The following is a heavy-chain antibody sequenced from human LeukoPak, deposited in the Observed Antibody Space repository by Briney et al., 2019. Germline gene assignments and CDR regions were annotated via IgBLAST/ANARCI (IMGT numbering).Heavy chain of an antibody. J-gene: IGHJ5*02. CDR3: ASHFGGSCYSCPFDP. D-gene: IGHD2-15*01. CDR2: IYYSGST. CDR1: GGSISSSSYY. Sequence: PSETLSLTCTVSGGSISSSSYYWGWIRQPPGKGLEWIGSIYYSGSTYYNPSLKSRVTISVDTSKNQFSLKLSSVTAADTAVYYCASHFGGSCYSCPFDPWGQGTLVTVSS. V-gene: IGHV4-39*01.